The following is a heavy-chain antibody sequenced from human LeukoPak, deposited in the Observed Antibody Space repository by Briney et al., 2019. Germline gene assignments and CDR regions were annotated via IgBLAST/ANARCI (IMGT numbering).Heavy chain of an antibody. D-gene: IGHD6-13*01. CDR3: ARRNSSSWLTYFDY. V-gene: IGHV4-39*01. CDR1: GGSISSSSYY. Sequence: ASETLSLTCTVSGGSISSSSYYWGWIRQPPGKGLEWIGSIYYSGSTYYNPSLKSRVTISVDTSKNQFSLKLSSVTAAGTAVYYCARRNSSSWLTYFDYWGQGTLVTVSS. CDR2: IYYSGST. J-gene: IGHJ4*02.